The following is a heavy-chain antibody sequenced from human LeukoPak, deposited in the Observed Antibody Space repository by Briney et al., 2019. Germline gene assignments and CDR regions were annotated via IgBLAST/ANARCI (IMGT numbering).Heavy chain of an antibody. CDR2: ISYDGSNK. CDR3: ARVLKRNDVAFDV. J-gene: IGHJ3*01. V-gene: IGHV3-30*04. CDR1: GFTFSSYA. Sequence: GGSLRLSCAASGFTFSSYAMHWVRQAPGKGLEWVAVISYDGSNKYYADSVKGRFTISRDNSKNTLYLQMNSLRAEDMGIYYCARVLKRNDVAFDVWGQGTMVTVSS.